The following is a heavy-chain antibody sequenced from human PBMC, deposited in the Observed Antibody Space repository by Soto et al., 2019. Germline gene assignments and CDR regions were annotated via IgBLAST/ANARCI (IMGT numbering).Heavy chain of an antibody. CDR3: ASTVDYGAQADSMDV. D-gene: IGHD4-17*01. Sequence: QVQLVQSGAAMKKPGASVKVSCKASGYTFSNYGVSWLRQAPGQGLAWMGWVSVKNGNTNYAQEFQRRVTMTTDTSTRTAYMELRSLTSDDTPVYYCASTVDYGAQADSMDVWGKGTTVTVSS. CDR1: GYTFSNYG. CDR2: VSVKNGNT. J-gene: IGHJ6*03. V-gene: IGHV1-18*01.